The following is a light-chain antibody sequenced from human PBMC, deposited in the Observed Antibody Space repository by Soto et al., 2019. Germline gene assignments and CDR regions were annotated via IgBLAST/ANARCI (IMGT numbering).Light chain of an antibody. CDR1: QTISGL. Sequence: DIQMTQSPSTLSASMGDRVTITCRASQTISGLLAWYQQKPGKAPKLLIYKTSSLQSGVPSRFIGRGSGTEFTLTISSLQPDDFATYYCQQYENFSPFGGGTKVEIK. V-gene: IGKV1-5*03. CDR3: QQYENFSP. CDR2: KTS. J-gene: IGKJ4*02.